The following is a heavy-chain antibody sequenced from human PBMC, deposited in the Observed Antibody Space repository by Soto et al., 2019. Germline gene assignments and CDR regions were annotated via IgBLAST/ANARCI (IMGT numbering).Heavy chain of an antibody. CDR3: ARDPDSSGYYYFDY. D-gene: IGHD3-22*01. V-gene: IGHV3-64*01. CDR1: GFTFSRYA. Sequence: EGQLVESGGGLVQPGGSLRLYCAASGFTFSRYAMHWVRQAPGKGLEYVSAISSYGGSTYYANSVKGRFTISRDNSKNTLYLQMGSLRSEDMAVYYCARDPDSSGYYYFDYWGQGTLVTVSS. CDR2: ISSYGGST. J-gene: IGHJ4*02.